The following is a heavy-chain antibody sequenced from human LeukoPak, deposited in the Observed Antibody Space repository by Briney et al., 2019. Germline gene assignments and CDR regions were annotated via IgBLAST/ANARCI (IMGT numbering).Heavy chain of an antibody. D-gene: IGHD3-22*01. J-gene: IGHJ5*02. CDR1: GYTFTSYG. CDR3: ARDPHYYDSSGYNTGPGWFDP. V-gene: IGHV1-18*01. Sequence: ASVKVSCKASGYTFTSYGISWVRQAPGQGLEWRGWISAYNGSTNYAQKLQGRVTMTTDTSTSTAYMELRSLRSDDTAVYYCARDPHYYDSSGYNTGPGWFDPWGQGTLVTVSS. CDR2: ISAYNGST.